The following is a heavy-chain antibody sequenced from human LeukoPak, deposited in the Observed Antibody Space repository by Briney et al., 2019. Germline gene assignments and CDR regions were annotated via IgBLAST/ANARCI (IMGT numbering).Heavy chain of an antibody. V-gene: IGHV3-23*01. J-gene: IGHJ4*02. CDR2: INGSGGST. CDR3: ARGGAARPDF. CDR1: GFTFSSYA. Sequence: GGSLRLSCAASGFTFSSYAMSWVRQAPGKGLEWVSDINGSGGSTYYADSVKGRFTISRDNAKNSLYLQMNSLRAEDTAVYYCARGGAARPDFWGQGTLVTVSS. D-gene: IGHD6-6*01.